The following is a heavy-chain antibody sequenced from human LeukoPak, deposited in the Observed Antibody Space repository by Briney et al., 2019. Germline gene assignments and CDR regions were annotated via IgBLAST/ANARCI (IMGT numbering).Heavy chain of an antibody. J-gene: IGHJ4*02. CDR2: INTSTGNP. CDR3: ARGSSDSSSWMYYFDY. V-gene: IGHV7-4-1*02. D-gene: IGHD6-13*01. CDR1: GYTFTSYA. Sequence: ASVKVSCKASGYTFTSYAMNWVRQAPGQGLEWMGWINTSTGNPTYAQGFTGRFVFSLDTSVSTAYLQISSLKAEDTAVYYCARGSSDSSSWMYYFDYWGQGTLVTVSS.